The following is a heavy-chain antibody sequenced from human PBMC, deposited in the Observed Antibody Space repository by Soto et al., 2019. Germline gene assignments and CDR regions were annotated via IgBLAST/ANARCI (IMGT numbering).Heavy chain of an antibody. CDR3: ARGGASDYYYGMDV. D-gene: IGHD1-26*01. Sequence: QVQLVQSGTEVKRPGASVKVSCKASGYTFSTYAISWVRQAPGQGLEWMGWISAYNGNTNYAQKLQGRVTMTTDTSTSTAFMELRSLRSDDTAVYYCARGGASDYYYGMDVCGQGTTVTVSS. CDR2: ISAYNGNT. J-gene: IGHJ6*02. CDR1: GYTFSTYA. V-gene: IGHV1-18*01.